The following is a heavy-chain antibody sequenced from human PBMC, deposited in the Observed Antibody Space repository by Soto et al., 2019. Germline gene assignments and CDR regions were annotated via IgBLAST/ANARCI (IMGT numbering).Heavy chain of an antibody. J-gene: IGHJ4*02. D-gene: IGHD3-9*01. CDR1: GGSISSYY. CDR2: IYYSGST. V-gene: IGHV4-59*01. Sequence: TLSLTCTVSGGSISSYYWSWIRQPPGKGLEWIGYIYYSGSTNYNPSLKSRVTISVDTSKNQFSLKLSSVTAADTAVYYCARGRTYYDILTGYFYWGQGTLVTVSS. CDR3: ARGRTYYDILTGYFY.